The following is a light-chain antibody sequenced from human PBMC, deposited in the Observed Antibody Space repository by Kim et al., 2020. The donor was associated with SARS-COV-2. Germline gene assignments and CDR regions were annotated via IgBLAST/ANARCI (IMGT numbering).Light chain of an antibody. CDR3: QQYDSSPYT. CDR2: GAS. Sequence: EIVLTQSPGTLSLSPGERATLSCRASQTVTSNYLAWYQHKPGQAPRLVIYGASSRATGIPDRFSGSGSGTDFTLSITRLEPEDFAVYYCQQYDSSPYTFGQGTKLEI. V-gene: IGKV3-20*01. CDR1: QTVTSNY. J-gene: IGKJ2*01.